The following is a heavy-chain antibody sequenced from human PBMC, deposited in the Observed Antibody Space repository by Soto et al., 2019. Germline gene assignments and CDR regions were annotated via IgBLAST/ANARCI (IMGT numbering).Heavy chain of an antibody. CDR3: ERALLYSRSWDEYSQH. CDR1: GFTFSSYA. J-gene: IGHJ1*01. Sequence: GGSLRLSCAASGFTFSSYAMHWVRQAPGKGLEWVAVISYDGSNKYYADSVKGRFTISRDNSKNTLYLQMNSLRAEDTAVYYCERALLYSRSWDEYSQHWGQGTLVTGSS. CDR2: ISYDGSNK. V-gene: IGHV3-30-3*01. D-gene: IGHD6-13*01.